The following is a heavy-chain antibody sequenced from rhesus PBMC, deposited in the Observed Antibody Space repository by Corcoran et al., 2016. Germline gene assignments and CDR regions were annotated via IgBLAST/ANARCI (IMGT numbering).Heavy chain of an antibody. Sequence: QVQLQESGPGLVKPSETLSLTCAVSGGSVSSSNWWSWIRQPPGKGLEWIGYISGSSGSTYYNTSLKSRVTSSTDTSKNQFSLRLSSVTAADTAVYYCASGPANFDYWGQGVLVTVSS. V-gene: IGHV4-65*01. D-gene: IGHD6-19*01. CDR1: GGSVSSSNW. CDR2: ISGSSGST. J-gene: IGHJ4*01. CDR3: ASGPANFDY.